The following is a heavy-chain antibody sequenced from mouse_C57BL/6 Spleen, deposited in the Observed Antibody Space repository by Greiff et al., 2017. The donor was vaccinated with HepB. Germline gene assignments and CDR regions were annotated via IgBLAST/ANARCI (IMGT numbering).Heavy chain of an antibody. V-gene: IGHV1-55*01. CDR3: ARWDYDYDKAWFAY. D-gene: IGHD2-4*01. CDR1: GYTFTSYC. CDR2: IYPGSGST. J-gene: IGHJ3*01. Sequence: VQLQQSGAELVKPGASVKMSCKASGYTFTSYCITWVKQRPGQGLEWIGDIYPGSGSTNYNEKFKSKATLTVDTSSSTAYMQLSSLTSEDSAVYYCARWDYDYDKAWFAYWGQGTLVTVSA.